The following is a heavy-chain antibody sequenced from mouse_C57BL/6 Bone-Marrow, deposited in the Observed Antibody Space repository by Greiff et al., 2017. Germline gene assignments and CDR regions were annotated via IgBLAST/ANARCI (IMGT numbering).Heavy chain of an antibody. V-gene: IGHV1-80*01. J-gene: IGHJ4*01. CDR1: GYAFSSYW. D-gene: IGHD1-1*01. Sequence: QVQLQQSGAELVKPGASVKISCKASGYAFSSYWMNWVKQRPGKGLEWIGQIYPGDGDTNYNGKFKGKATLTADKSSSTAYMQLSSLTSEDSAVYFCARPYYGSSAYYYAMDYWGQGTSVTVSS. CDR3: ARPYYGSSAYYYAMDY. CDR2: IYPGDGDT.